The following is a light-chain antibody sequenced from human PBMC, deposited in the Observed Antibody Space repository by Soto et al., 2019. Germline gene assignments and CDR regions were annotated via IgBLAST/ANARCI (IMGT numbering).Light chain of an antibody. V-gene: IGKV1-39*01. CDR3: QQSYSTPWT. CDR2: ATS. CDR1: QSVSNF. J-gene: IGKJ1*01. Sequence: DIQMTQSPSSLSASVGDRVTITCRASQSVSNFLNWYQQKPGKAPNLLIYATSSLQSGVPSRFSGSGSGTDFTLTINSLQPEDFATYYCQQSYSTPWTFDQGTKVEIK.